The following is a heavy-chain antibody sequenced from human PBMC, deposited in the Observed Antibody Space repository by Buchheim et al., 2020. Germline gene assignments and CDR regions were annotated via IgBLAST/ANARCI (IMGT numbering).Heavy chain of an antibody. V-gene: IGHV3-48*01. CDR2: ISSSSSTI. D-gene: IGHD3-10*01. CDR1: GFTFSSYS. Sequence: EVQLVESGGGLVQPGGSLRLSCAASGFTFSSYSMNWVRQAPGKGLEWVSYISSSSSTIYYADSVKGRFTISRDNAKNSLYLKMNSLRAEDTAVYYCARDFGGLRFGDYYGMDVRGQGTT. CDR3: ARDFGGLRFGDYYGMDV. J-gene: IGHJ6*02.